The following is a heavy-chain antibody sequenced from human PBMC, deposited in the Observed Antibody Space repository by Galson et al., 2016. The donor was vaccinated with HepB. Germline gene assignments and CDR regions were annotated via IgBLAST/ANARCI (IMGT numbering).Heavy chain of an antibody. J-gene: IGHJ4*02. CDR3: TRGFCSSTSFYANDY. V-gene: IGHV3-73*01. CDR2: IRSKANSYAT. Sequence: SLRLSCAASGFIFSGSAMHWVRQASGKGLEWHGRIRSKANSYATTYAASVKGRSTNSRDDSKNTAYLQMNRLKTEDTDMYYCTRGFCSSTSFYANDYWGQGTLVTVSS. CDR1: GFIFSGSA. D-gene: IGHD2-2*01.